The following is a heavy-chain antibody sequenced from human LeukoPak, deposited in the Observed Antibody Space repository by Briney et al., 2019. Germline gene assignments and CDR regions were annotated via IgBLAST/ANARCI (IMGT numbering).Heavy chain of an antibody. D-gene: IGHD2-8*01. Sequence: SVKVSCKASGGTFSSYAISWVRQAPGQGLEWMGGIIPIFGTANYARKFQGRVTITADESTSTAYMELSSLRSEDTAVYYCARGRPYCTNGVCHPAIQYYYGMDVWGQGTTVTVSS. CDR1: GGTFSSYA. CDR2: IIPIFGTA. J-gene: IGHJ6*02. CDR3: ARGRPYCTNGVCHPAIQYYYGMDV. V-gene: IGHV1-69*13.